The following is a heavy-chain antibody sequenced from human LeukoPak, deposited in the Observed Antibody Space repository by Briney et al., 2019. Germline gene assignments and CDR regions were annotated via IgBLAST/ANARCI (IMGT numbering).Heavy chain of an antibody. CDR3: TSLYYDSSGYYHAPPRSYWYFDL. CDR1: GFTFSGAW. J-gene: IGHJ2*01. D-gene: IGHD3-22*01. V-gene: IGHV3-49*04. CDR2: IRSKAYGGTT. Sequence: GGSLRLSCAASGFTFSGAWMSWVRQAPGKGLEWVGFIRSKAYGGTTEYAASVKGRFTISRDDSKSIAYLQMNSLKTEDTAVYYCTSLYYDSSGYYHAPPRSYWYFDLWGRGTLVTVSS.